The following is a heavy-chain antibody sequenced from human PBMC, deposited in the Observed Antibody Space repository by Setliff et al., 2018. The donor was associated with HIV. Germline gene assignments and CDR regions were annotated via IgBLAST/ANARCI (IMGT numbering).Heavy chain of an antibody. CDR2: INHSGST. D-gene: IGHD3-22*01. V-gene: IGHV4-34*01. CDR3: ARDPHYFDTSGHYSWFYFDY. CDR1: GGSFSGYY. J-gene: IGHJ4*02. Sequence: SETLSLTCAVYGGSFSGYYWSWIRQPPGKGLEWIGEINHSGSTNYNPSLKSRVTISVDTSKNQFSLKLSSVTAADTAVYYCARDPHYFDTSGHYSWFYFDYWGQGTLVTVSS.